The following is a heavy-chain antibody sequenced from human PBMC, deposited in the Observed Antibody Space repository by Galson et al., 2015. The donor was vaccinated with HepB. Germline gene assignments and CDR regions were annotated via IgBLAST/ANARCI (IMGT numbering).Heavy chain of an antibody. CDR1: GFTFSSYG. CDR3: AKDLAQYSSSWYGRPGVAFDI. V-gene: IGHV3-30*02. J-gene: IGHJ3*02. CDR2: IRYDGSNK. D-gene: IGHD6-13*01. Sequence: SLRLSCAASGFTFSSYGMHWVRQAPGKGLEWVAFIRYDGSNKYYADSVKGRFTISRDNSKNTLYLQMNSLRAEDTAVYYCAKDLAQYSSSWYGRPGVAFDIWGQGTMVTVSS.